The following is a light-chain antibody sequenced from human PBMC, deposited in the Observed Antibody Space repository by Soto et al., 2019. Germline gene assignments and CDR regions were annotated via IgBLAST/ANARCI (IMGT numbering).Light chain of an antibody. CDR3: CSYTGSSTPVV. J-gene: IGLJ2*01. CDR2: DVS. V-gene: IGLV2-14*03. Sequence: QSALTQPASVSGSPGQSITISCTGTSSDVGGYNYVSWYQQHPGKAPKLMIYDVSNRPSGVSNRFSGSKSGNTASLTISGLQAEDEADYYCCSYTGSSTPVVFGGGTQLTVL. CDR1: SSDVGGYNY.